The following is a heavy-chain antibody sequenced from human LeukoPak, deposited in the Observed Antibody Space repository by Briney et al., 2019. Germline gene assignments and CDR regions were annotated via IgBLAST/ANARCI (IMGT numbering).Heavy chain of an antibody. CDR2: IGTAGDT. V-gene: IGHV3-13*01. J-gene: IGHJ6*02. CDR3: ARALSDCSSTSCHNYYYYGMDV. Sequence: PGGSLRLSCAASGFTFSSYDMHWVRHATGKGLEWVSAIGTAGDTYYPGSVKGRFTISRENAKNSLYLQMNSLRAGDTAVYYCARALSDCSSTSCHNYYYYGMDVWGQGTTVTVSS. CDR1: GFTFSSYD. D-gene: IGHD2-2*01.